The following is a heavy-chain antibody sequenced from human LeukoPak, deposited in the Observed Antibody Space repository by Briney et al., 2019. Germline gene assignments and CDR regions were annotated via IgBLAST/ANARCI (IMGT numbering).Heavy chain of an antibody. D-gene: IGHD3-22*01. J-gene: IGHJ4*02. CDR2: ISSSSSYI. V-gene: IGHV3-21*01. CDR3: ARLVVYYDSSGPAVDYFDY. Sequence: GGSLRLSCAASGFTFSSYSMNWVRQAPGKGLEWVSSISSSSSYIYYADSVKGRFTISRDNAKNSLYLQMNSLRAEDTAVYYCARLVVYYDSSGPAVDYFDYWGQGTLVTVSS. CDR1: GFTFSSYS.